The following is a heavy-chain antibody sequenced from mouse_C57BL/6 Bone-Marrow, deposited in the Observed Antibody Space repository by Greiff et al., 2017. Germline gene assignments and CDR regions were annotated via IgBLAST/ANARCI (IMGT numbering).Heavy chain of an antibody. CDR3: ARSGTTVVARFPHWYFDV. D-gene: IGHD1-1*01. V-gene: IGHV14-2*01. CDR1: GFNIKDYY. Sequence: VQLQQSGAELVKPGASVKLSCTASGFNIKDYYMHWVKQRTEQGLEWIGRIDPEDGETKYAPKFQGKATITADTSSNTAYLQLSSLTSEDTAVYDCARSGTTVVARFPHWYFDVWGTGTTVTVSS. CDR2: IDPEDGET. J-gene: IGHJ1*03.